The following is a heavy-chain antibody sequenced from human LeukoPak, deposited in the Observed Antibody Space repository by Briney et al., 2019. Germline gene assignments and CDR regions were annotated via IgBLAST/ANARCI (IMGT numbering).Heavy chain of an antibody. CDR2: IDQDGTEK. V-gene: IGHV3-7*01. Sequence: GGSLRLSCAVSGFTFGRYWMTWLRQSPGKGLEWVANIDQDGTEKYYLDSVKGRFTISRDNAKNSLFLLMNSLRVEDTSLYYCARAAYYGSGTGFQHWGQGTLVIVSS. CDR1: GFTFGRYW. CDR3: ARAAYYGSGTGFQH. D-gene: IGHD3-10*01. J-gene: IGHJ1*01.